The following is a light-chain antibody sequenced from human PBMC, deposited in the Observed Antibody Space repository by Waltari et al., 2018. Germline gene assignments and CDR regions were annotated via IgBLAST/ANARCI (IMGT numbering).Light chain of an antibody. Sequence: SYELTQPPSVSVSPGQTASITCSGDTLRDKYACWYRQKPGQSPVLVIYQDSKRPSGIPERFAGSNSGNTATLTISGTQAMDEADYYCQAWDSSTFDVVFGGGTKLTVL. CDR2: QDS. CDR3: QAWDSSTFDVV. CDR1: TLRDKY. V-gene: IGLV3-1*01. J-gene: IGLJ2*01.